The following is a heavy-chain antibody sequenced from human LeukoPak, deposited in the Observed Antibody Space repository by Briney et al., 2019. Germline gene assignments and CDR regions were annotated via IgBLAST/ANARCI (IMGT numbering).Heavy chain of an antibody. D-gene: IGHD3-22*01. CDR1: GITLSNYG. CDR3: AKRGVVIRVILVGFHKEAYYFDS. V-gene: IGHV3-23*01. J-gene: IGHJ4*01. CDR2: ISGSGGST. Sequence: GGSLTLSCAVSGITLSNYGMSWVRQAPGKGLEWVAGISGSGGSTNYADSVKGRFTISRDNPKNTLFLQMKSLRAEDTAVYFCAKRGVVIRVILVGFHKEAYYFDSWGQEPWSPSPQ.